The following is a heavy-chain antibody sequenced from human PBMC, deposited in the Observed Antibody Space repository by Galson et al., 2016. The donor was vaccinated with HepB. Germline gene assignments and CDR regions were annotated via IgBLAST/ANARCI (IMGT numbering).Heavy chain of an antibody. CDR2: IYQTGTA. Sequence: SLTCAVSGGSISNNYWWSWVRQSPGNGLEWIGEIYQTGTANYNPPFTSRATISVDKSKNQISLRMNSVTAADTAVYYCTRGTLGTTASMAFDYWGQGTLVSVSS. CDR3: TRGTLGTTASMAFDY. CDR1: GGSISNNYW. D-gene: IGHD1-26*01. V-gene: IGHV4-4*02. J-gene: IGHJ4*02.